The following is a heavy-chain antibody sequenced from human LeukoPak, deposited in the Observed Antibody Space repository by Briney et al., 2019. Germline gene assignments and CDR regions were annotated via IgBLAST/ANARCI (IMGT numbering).Heavy chain of an antibody. CDR3: ARVLPGDGYTYGY. CDR1: GYTFTGYY. Sequence: ASVKVSCKASGYTFTGYYMHWVRQAPGQGLEWVGWINPNSGGTNYAQKFQGRVTMTRDTSISTAYMELSRLRSDDTAVYYCARVLPGDGYTYGYWGQGTLVTVSS. CDR2: INPNSGGT. V-gene: IGHV1-2*02. D-gene: IGHD5-18*01. J-gene: IGHJ4*02.